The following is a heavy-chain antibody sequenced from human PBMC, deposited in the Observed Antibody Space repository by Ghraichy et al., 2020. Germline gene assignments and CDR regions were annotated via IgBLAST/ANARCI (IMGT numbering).Heavy chain of an antibody. J-gene: IGHJ6*02. Sequence: SQTLSLTCTVSGGSISSGGYYWSWIRQHPGKGLEWIGYIYYSGSTYYNPSLKSRVTISVDTSKNQFSLKLSSVTAADTAVYYCARDSRYCSGGSCANYYGMDVWGQGTTVTVSS. CDR3: ARDSRYCSGGSCANYYGMDV. CDR2: IYYSGST. V-gene: IGHV4-31*03. D-gene: IGHD2-15*01. CDR1: GGSISSGGYY.